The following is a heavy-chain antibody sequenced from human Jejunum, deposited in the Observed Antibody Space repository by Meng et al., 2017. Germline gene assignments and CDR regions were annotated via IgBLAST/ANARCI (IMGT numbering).Heavy chain of an antibody. CDR1: GDSVSSNSAA. Sequence: QVQLTQSGPGLVKPSQTLSLTCAISGDSVSSNSAAWNWIRQSPSRGLEWLGRTYYRSKWYNQYAVHVRSRITINPDTSKNQFSLHLDSVTPEDTAVYYCASWRYDHWGQGTLVTVSS. CDR3: ASWRYDH. D-gene: IGHD1-1*01. V-gene: IGHV6-1*01. CDR2: TYYRSKWYN. J-gene: IGHJ4*02.